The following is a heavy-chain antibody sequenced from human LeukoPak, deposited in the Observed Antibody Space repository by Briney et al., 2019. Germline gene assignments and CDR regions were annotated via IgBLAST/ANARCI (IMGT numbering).Heavy chain of an antibody. D-gene: IGHD1-14*01. CDR3: ASGIGDNYYYYYMDV. Sequence: GGSLRLSCAASGFTFSSYAMHWVRQAPGKGLEWVAVISYDGSNKYYADSVKGRFTISRDNSKNTLYLQMNSLRAEDTAVYYCASGIGDNYYYYYMDVWGKGTTVTISS. J-gene: IGHJ6*03. V-gene: IGHV3-30*04. CDR2: ISYDGSNK. CDR1: GFTFSSYA.